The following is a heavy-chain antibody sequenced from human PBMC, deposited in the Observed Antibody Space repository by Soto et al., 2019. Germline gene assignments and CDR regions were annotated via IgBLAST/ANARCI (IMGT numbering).Heavy chain of an antibody. D-gene: IGHD3-22*01. Sequence: PSETLSLTCTVSRDSISSYYCSWIRQPPGKGPEWIGYVYHSGITNYNPSLESRVTISLDTSKNQFSLKLSSVTAADTAVYYCARNSTYYYDSSGYWYYFDYWGQGTLVTVSS. J-gene: IGHJ4*02. CDR1: RDSISSYY. CDR2: VYHSGIT. CDR3: ARNSTYYYDSSGYWYYFDY. V-gene: IGHV4-59*12.